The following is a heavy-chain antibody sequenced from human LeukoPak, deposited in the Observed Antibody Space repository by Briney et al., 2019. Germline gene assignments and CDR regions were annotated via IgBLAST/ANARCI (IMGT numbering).Heavy chain of an antibody. CDR2: IRYDGSNK. J-gene: IGHJ4*02. V-gene: IGHV3-30*02. CDR3: AKDFSVVIASGDYFDY. Sequence: GGSLRLSCAASGFTFRSYGMHWVRQAPGKGLEGVAFIRYDGSNKYYADSVKGRFTISRDNSKNTLYLQMNSLRAEDTAVYYCAKDFSVVIASGDYFDYWGQGTLVTVSS. D-gene: IGHD2-21*01. CDR1: GFTFRSYG.